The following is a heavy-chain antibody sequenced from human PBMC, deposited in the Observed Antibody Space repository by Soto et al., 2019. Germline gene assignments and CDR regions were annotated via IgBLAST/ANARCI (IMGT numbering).Heavy chain of an antibody. CDR2: IYYSGST. J-gene: IGHJ4*02. CDR3: ARSWEGGSGSYYAY. Sequence: SETLSLTCTVSGGSISSGGYYWSWIRQHPGKGLEWIGYIYYSGSTYYNPSLKSRVTISVDTSKNQFSLKLSSVTAADTAVYYCARSWEGGSGSYYAYWGQGTLVTVSS. V-gene: IGHV4-31*03. CDR1: GGSISSGGYY. D-gene: IGHD3-10*01.